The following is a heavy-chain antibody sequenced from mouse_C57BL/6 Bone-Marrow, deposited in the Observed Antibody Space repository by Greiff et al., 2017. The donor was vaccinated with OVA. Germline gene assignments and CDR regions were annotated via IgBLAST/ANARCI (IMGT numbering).Heavy chain of an antibody. CDR3: ARKGDYGSSQRYWYFDV. CDR1: GFSLTSYA. Sequence: VQLVESGPGLVAPSQSLSITCTVSGFSLTSYAISWVRQPPGKGLEWLGVIWTGGGTNYNSALKSRLSISKDNSKSQVFLKMNSLQTDDTARYYCARKGDYGSSQRYWYFDVWGTGTTVTVSS. CDR2: IWTGGGT. J-gene: IGHJ1*03. V-gene: IGHV2-9-1*01. D-gene: IGHD1-1*01.